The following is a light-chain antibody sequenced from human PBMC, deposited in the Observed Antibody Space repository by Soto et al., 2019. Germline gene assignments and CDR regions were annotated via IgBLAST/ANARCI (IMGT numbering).Light chain of an antibody. Sequence: SYVLTQPPSVSVAPGQTATITCGGNNIGSESVHWYQQRPGQAPVLVVYDDTDRPSGIPERFSGSKSGNTATLTITRVEAGDEADYYCQLWDKSNDRYVFGTGTKV. CDR3: QLWDKSNDRYV. CDR2: DDT. V-gene: IGLV3-21*02. CDR1: NIGSES. J-gene: IGLJ1*01.